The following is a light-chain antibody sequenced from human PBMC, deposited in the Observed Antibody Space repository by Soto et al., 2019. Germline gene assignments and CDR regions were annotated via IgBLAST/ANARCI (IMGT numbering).Light chain of an antibody. CDR3: QPSYSPAA. CDR1: QSISSY. Sequence: DIQMTQSPSSLSASVGDRVTITCRASQSISSYLYWYQQKPGKDPKLLIYAASSLQSGVRSRYSGSGSGTDFTLTISSLQPEDFATYYCQPSYSPAAFGPGTKVDIK. V-gene: IGKV1-39*01. J-gene: IGKJ3*01. CDR2: AAS.